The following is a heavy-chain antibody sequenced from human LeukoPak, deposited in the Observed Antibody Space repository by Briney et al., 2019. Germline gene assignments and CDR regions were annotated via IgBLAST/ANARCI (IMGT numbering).Heavy chain of an antibody. CDR3: AREGATAENYYYYMDV. CDR1: GFNFGVFW. Sequence: GGSLRLSCAASGFNFGVFWMAWVRQPPGMGLEWVSSISSSSSYIYYADSVKGRFTISRDNAKNSLYLQMNSLRAEDTAVYYCAREGATAENYYYYMDVWGKGTTVTVSS. V-gene: IGHV3-21*01. J-gene: IGHJ6*03. CDR2: ISSSSSYI. D-gene: IGHD1-26*01.